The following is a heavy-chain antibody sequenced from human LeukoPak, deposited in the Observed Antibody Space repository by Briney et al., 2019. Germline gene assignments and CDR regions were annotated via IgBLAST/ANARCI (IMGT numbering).Heavy chain of an antibody. J-gene: IGHJ6*03. CDR2: INPSGGST. V-gene: IGHV1-46*01. CDR3: ARNAADYDFWGGYSPYYYYYYLDV. D-gene: IGHD3-3*01. CDR1: GGTFSSYA. Sequence: ASVKVSCKASGGTFSSYAISWVRQAAGQGREWMGIINPSGGSTSYAQKFQGRVPMTRDTSTSTVYMELSSLRSEDTAVYYCARNAADYDFWGGYSPYYYYYYLDVWGKATTLTASS.